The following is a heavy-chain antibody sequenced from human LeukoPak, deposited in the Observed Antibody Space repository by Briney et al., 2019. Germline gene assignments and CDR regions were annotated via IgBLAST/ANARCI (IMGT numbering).Heavy chain of an antibody. V-gene: IGHV4-38-2*02. D-gene: IGHD3-10*01. CDR2: IYHSGST. CDR1: GGSISSYY. Sequence: SETLSLTCTVSGGSISSYYWSWIRQPPGKGLEWIGSIYHSGSTYYNPSLKSRVTISVDTSKNQFSLKLSSVTAADTAVYYCARDRSLLWFGEPSGYWGQGTLVTVSS. CDR3: ARDRSLLWFGEPSGY. J-gene: IGHJ4*02.